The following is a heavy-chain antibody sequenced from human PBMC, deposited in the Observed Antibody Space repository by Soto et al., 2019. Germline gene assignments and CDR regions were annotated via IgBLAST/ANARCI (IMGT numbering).Heavy chain of an antibody. D-gene: IGHD4-17*01. Sequence: QVQLVQSGAEVKKPGSSVKVSCKASGGTFSSYAISWVRQAPGQGLEWMGGIIPIFGTANYAQKFQGRVTITADDSTSTAYMELSSLRSEDTAVYYCARDLGATVTTSGYFDLWGRGTLVTVSS. J-gene: IGHJ2*01. CDR2: IIPIFGTA. CDR1: GGTFSSYA. CDR3: ARDLGATVTTSGYFDL. V-gene: IGHV1-69*12.